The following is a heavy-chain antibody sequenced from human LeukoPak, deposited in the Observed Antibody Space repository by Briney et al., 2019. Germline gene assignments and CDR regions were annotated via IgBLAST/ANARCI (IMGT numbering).Heavy chain of an antibody. Sequence: ASVKVSCNPYGYTFNTYGITWVRQAPGQGHEWMGWISPYNGNTNYAQKFQGRVTLTTDTSTSTAYMELRSLRSDDTAVYYCARGPHERSGYPDDWGQGTLVTVSS. D-gene: IGHD3-22*01. CDR2: ISPYNGNT. J-gene: IGHJ4*02. CDR3: ARGPHERSGYPDD. V-gene: IGHV1-18*01. CDR1: GYTFNTYG.